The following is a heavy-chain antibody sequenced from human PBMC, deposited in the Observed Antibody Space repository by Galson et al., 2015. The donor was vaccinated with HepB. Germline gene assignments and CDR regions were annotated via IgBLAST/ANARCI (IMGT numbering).Heavy chain of an antibody. Sequence: SLRLSCAASRLKFNAYGMHWVRQAPGKGLDWVSVMWNDGSNIHYADSVRGRFTMSRDNSKSTLYLQLDSLRVEDTAVYYCVPERSGDAFDFWGQGTMVTVSS. CDR3: VPERSGDAFDF. CDR2: MWNDGSNI. CDR1: RLKFNAYG. V-gene: IGHV3-33*01. J-gene: IGHJ3*01. D-gene: IGHD3-10*01.